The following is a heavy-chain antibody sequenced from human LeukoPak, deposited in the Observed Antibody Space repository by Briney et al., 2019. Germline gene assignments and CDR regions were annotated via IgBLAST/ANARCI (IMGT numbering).Heavy chain of an antibody. J-gene: IGHJ4*02. D-gene: IGHD2-2*01. V-gene: IGHV1-8*01. CDR3: ARGAVVPAADIDY. CDR1: GYTFTSYD. Sequence: EASVKVSCKASGYTFTSYDINWVRQATGQGLEWMGWMNPNSGNAGYAQKFQGRVTMTRNTSISTAYMELSSLRSEDTAVYYCARGAVVPAADIDYWGQGTLVTVSS. CDR2: MNPNSGNA.